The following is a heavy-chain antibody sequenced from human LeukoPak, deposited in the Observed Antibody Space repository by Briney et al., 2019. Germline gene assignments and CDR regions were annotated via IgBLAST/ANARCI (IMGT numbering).Heavy chain of an antibody. CDR3: ARHFGGYNNKYYYIDV. D-gene: IGHD5-24*01. V-gene: IGHV4-39*01. J-gene: IGHJ6*03. CDR2: IYYSGNT. Sequence: PSETLSLTCTVSGVSISSSNSYWGWIRQPPGKGLEWIGSIYYSGNTYYNASLKSQVSISIDTSKNQFSLKLTSVTAADTAVYYCARHFGGYNNKYYYIDVWGKGATVTISS. CDR1: GVSISSSNSY.